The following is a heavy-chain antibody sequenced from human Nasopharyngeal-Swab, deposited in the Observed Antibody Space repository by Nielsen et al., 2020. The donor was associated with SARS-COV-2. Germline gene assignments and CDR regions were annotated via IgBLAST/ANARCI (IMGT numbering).Heavy chain of an antibody. CDR3: ARSCGTVGCPFDP. CDR2: IHPNSGGT. V-gene: IGHV1-2*06. D-gene: IGHD2-21*01. J-gene: IGHJ5*02. Sequence: ASVKVSCKASGYTFSDYYMEWVRQAPGHGLEWMGRIHPNSGGTNYAQIFRGRVTVTRDTSTSTTYMELTNLRSNDTATYYCARSCGTVGCPFDPWGQGTLVTVSS. CDR1: GYTFSDYY.